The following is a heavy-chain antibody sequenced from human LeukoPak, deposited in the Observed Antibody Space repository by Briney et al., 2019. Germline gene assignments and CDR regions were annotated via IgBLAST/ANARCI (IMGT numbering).Heavy chain of an antibody. CDR2: ISTSSAYK. CDR3: ARHDSSGYSPFWYFDR. Sequence: GGSLRLSCEASGLIFSVYSMSWVRQAPGKGLEWVSTISTSSAYKYYADSVKGRFTISRDNAKNSLFLQMNSLRAEDTAMYYCARHDSSGYSPFWYFDRWGRGTLVTVSS. J-gene: IGHJ2*01. D-gene: IGHD3-22*01. CDR1: GLIFSVYS. V-gene: IGHV3-21*01.